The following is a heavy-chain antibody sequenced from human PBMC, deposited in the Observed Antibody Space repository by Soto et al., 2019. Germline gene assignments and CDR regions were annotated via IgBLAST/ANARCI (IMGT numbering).Heavy chain of an antibody. CDR3: ARLVYDTRLNYMYFDF. D-gene: IGHD3-10*01. V-gene: IGHV4-4*07. Sequence: SETLSLTCTVSGGSINNYWWSWIRQAADKRLEWIGRLHSTGATNYNPSLRRRVAISVDTSKNQFSLKLTSVTAADTAIYFCARLVYDTRLNYMYFDFWGQGALVTVS. CDR2: LHSTGAT. J-gene: IGHJ4*02. CDR1: GGSINNYW.